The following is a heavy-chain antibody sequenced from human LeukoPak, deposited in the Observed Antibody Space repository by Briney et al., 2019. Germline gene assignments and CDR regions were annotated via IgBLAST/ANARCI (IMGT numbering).Heavy chain of an antibody. V-gene: IGHV1-69*06. J-gene: IGHJ4*02. Sequence: SVKVSCKASEGTFSSYAISWARQAPGQGLEWMGRIIPIFGTANYAQKFQGRVTITADKSTSTAYMELSSLRSEDTAVYYCASVNPNQEKWGQGTLVTVSS. CDR3: ASVNPNQEK. CDR2: IIPIFGTA. CDR1: EGTFSSYA.